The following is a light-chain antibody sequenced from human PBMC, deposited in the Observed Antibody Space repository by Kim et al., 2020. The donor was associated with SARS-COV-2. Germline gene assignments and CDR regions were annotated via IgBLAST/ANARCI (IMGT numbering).Light chain of an antibody. V-gene: IGKV3-11*01. CDR1: QSVSSF. Sequence: LSAGERATLSCRASQSVSSFLGWYQQKPGQAPRLLIYEASNRATGIPARFSGSGSGTDFTLTISSLEPEDFAVYFCQHRSKWPLTFGGGTKVDIK. CDR2: EAS. J-gene: IGKJ4*01. CDR3: QHRSKWPLT.